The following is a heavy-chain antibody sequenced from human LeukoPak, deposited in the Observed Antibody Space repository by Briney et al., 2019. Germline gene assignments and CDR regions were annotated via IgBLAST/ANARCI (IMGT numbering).Heavy chain of an antibody. CDR2: ISGSSSYI. D-gene: IGHD3-22*01. Sequence: PGGSLRLSCAASGSTLRSYSLNWVRQAPGKGLEWVSSISGSSSYIYYADSVKGRFTISRDNAKNSLYLQMNSLRAEDTAVYYCVRDGDPTYYYDSSVYGYFDYWGQGALVTVSS. CDR3: VRDGDPTYYYDSSVYGYFDY. CDR1: GSTLRSYS. V-gene: IGHV3-21*01. J-gene: IGHJ4*02.